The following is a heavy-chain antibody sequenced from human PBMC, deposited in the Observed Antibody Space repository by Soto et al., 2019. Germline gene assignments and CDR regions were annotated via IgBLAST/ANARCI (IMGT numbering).Heavy chain of an antibody. J-gene: IGHJ4*02. Sequence: GGSLRLSCAASGFTFSSYWMSWVRQAPGKGLEWVANIKQDGSEKYYVDSVKGRFTISRDNAKNSLYLQMNSLRAEDTAVYYCARVDDYDFWSGYSSGDYWGQGTLVTVSS. CDR3: ARVDDYDFWSGYSSGDY. D-gene: IGHD3-3*01. V-gene: IGHV3-7*01. CDR1: GFTFSSYW. CDR2: IKQDGSEK.